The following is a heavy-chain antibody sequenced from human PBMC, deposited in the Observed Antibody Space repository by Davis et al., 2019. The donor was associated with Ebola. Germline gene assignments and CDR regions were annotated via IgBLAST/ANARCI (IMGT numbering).Heavy chain of an antibody. V-gene: IGHV3-48*01. CDR3: ARAISWNYYFDY. CDR2: ISSGGGTI. CDR1: GFTFSANT. J-gene: IGHJ4*02. Sequence: GGSLRLSCAASGFTFSANTMTWVRQAPGKGLEWVSYISSGGGTIYYADSVKGRFTISRDNSKNTLYLQMNSLRAEDTAVYYCARAISWNYYFDYWGQGSLVTVSS. D-gene: IGHD1-7*01.